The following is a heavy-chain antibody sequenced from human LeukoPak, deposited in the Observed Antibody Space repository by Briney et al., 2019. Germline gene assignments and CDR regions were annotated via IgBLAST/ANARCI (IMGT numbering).Heavy chain of an antibody. CDR2: IYHSGST. CDR1: GGSISSGGYY. D-gene: IGHD3-22*01. J-gene: IGHJ4*02. V-gene: IGHV4-30-2*01. CDR3: ARHKVYDTSGSPYDY. Sequence: SQTLSLTCTVSGGSISSGGYYWSWIRQPPGKGLEWIGYIYHSGSTYYNPSLKSRVTISVDRSKNQFSLKLSSVTAADTAVYYCARHKVYDTSGSPYDYWGQGTLVTVSS.